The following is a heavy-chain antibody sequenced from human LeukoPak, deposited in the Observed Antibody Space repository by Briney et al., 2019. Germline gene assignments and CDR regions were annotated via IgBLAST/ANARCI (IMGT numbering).Heavy chain of an antibody. V-gene: IGHV3-23*01. CDR2: ISGSGGSA. Sequence: QTGRSLRLSCAASGLTFSSYAMSWVRQAPRKGLEWVLAISGSGGSAYYADSVKGRFTISRDNSKNTLYLQMNSLRAEDTAVYYCAKDSGSIAAPPAWFDPWGQGTLVTVSS. J-gene: IGHJ5*02. CDR1: GLTFSSYA. D-gene: IGHD6-13*01. CDR3: AKDSGSIAAPPAWFDP.